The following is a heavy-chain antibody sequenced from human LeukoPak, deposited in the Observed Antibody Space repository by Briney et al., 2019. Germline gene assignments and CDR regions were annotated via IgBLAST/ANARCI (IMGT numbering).Heavy chain of an antibody. Sequence: ASVKVSCKVSGYTLTELSMHWVRQAPGKGLEWMGGFDPEDGETIYAQKFQGRVTMTEDTSTDTAYMELSSLRSEDTAVYYCATDFYCGGDCYWRAWGQGTLVTVSS. CDR1: GYTLTELS. V-gene: IGHV1-24*01. CDR2: FDPEDGET. CDR3: ATDFYCGGDCYWRA. J-gene: IGHJ5*02. D-gene: IGHD2-21*02.